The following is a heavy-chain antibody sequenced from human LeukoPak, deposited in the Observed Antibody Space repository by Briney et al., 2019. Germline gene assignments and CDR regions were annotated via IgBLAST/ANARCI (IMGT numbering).Heavy chain of an antibody. CDR2: INEDGSEK. Sequence: GGSLRLSCAASGFTFSSYEMSWFRQAPGKGLEYMADINEDGSEKHYVDSVKGRFTISRDNAKNSLYLQMNSLRDEDTAVYYCARGSGWIFDYWGQGTLVTVSS. CDR1: GFTFSSYE. CDR3: ARGSGWIFDY. D-gene: IGHD6-19*01. V-gene: IGHV3-7*01. J-gene: IGHJ4*02.